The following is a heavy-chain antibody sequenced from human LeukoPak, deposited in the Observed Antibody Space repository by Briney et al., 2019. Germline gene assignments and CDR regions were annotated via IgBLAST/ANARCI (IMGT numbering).Heavy chain of an antibody. CDR1: GGSISSSSYY. V-gene: IGHV4-39*01. CDR2: IYYSGST. D-gene: IGHD5-18*01. Sequence: SETLSLTCTVSGGSISSSSYYWGWIRQPPGKGLERIGSIYYSGSTYYNPSLKSRVTISVDTSKNQFSLKLSSVTAADTAVYYCARFGSVDTAMFFDYWGQGTLVTVSS. J-gene: IGHJ4*02. CDR3: ARFGSVDTAMFFDY.